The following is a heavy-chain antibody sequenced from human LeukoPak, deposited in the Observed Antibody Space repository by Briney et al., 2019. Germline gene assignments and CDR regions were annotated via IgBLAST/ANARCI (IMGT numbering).Heavy chain of an antibody. CDR2: INPNSGGT. V-gene: IGHV1-2*02. J-gene: IGHJ4*02. Sequence: ASVKVSCKASGYTFTGYYMHWVRQAPGQGLEWMGWINPNSGGTNYAQKFQGRVTMTRDTSISTAYMELSRLRSDDTAVYYCALEHYYSNPNARDFDYWGQGTLVTVSS. CDR3: ALEHYYSNPNARDFDY. D-gene: IGHD4-11*01. CDR1: GYTFTGYY.